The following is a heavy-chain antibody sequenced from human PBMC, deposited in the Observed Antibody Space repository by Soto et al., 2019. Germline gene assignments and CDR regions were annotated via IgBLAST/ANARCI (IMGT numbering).Heavy chain of an antibody. CDR1: GGTFSSYT. J-gene: IGHJ6*02. V-gene: IGHV1-69*02. D-gene: IGHD2-15*01. CDR2: IIPILGIA. Sequence: ASVKVSCKASGGTFSSYTISWVRQAPGQGLEWMGRIIPILGIANYAQKFQGRVTITADKSTSTAYMELSSLRSEDTAVYYCARVLYCSGGSCPYGMDGWGQGTTVTVSS. CDR3: ARVLYCSGGSCPYGMDG.